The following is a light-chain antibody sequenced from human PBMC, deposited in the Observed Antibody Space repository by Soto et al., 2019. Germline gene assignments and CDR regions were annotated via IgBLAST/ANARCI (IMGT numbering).Light chain of an antibody. CDR2: GAS. Sequence: VMTQSPATLSVSPGERATLSCRASQSVNANLAWYQQKPRQAPRLLIHGASNRATGIPARFSGSGFGTEFILTISSLQSEDFAVYYCQQYNTWLWTFGQGTKVEI. J-gene: IGKJ1*01. CDR1: QSVNAN. CDR3: QQYNTWLWT. V-gene: IGKV3-15*01.